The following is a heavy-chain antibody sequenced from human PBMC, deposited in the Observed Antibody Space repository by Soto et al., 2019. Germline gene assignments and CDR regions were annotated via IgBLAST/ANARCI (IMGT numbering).Heavy chain of an antibody. D-gene: IGHD5-12*01. Sequence: SETLSLTCTVSGDSIGNSYWSWIRQPPGKGLEWIGYIFYSGSTYYNPSLKSRVTISVDTSKNQLSLKLSSVTAADTAVYYCVRHAQWIIRAYWGQGSLVTVSS. V-gene: IGHV4-59*08. CDR2: IFYSGST. CDR1: GDSIGNSY. CDR3: VRHAQWIIRAY. J-gene: IGHJ4*02.